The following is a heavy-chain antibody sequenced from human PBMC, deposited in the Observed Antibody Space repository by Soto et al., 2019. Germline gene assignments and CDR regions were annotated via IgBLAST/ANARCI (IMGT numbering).Heavy chain of an antibody. V-gene: IGHV3-74*01. CDR2: VITDGSVT. CDR1: GFTFSSYW. Sequence: EGQLVESGGGLVQPGGSLRLSCEASGFTFSSYWMHWVRQAPGEGLVWVARVITDGSVTSYADSVKGRFTISRDNAKNTVYLQMNSLKVEDTAVYYGERGGSGCFDCWGQGTLVAVSS. CDR3: ERGGSGCFDC. J-gene: IGHJ4*02. D-gene: IGHD6-19*01.